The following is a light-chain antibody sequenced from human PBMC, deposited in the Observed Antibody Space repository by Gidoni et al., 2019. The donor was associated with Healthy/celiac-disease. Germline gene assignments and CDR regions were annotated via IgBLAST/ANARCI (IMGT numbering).Light chain of an antibody. J-gene: IGKJ1*01. CDR1: QSVSSN. CDR2: DAS. V-gene: IGKV3-15*01. CDR3: QQYNNWPPWT. Sequence: EIVMTQSPATLSVSPGERATLSCRASQSVSSNLAWSQQKPGQAPRLLIYDASTRATGIPARFSGSGSGTEFTLTISSLQSEDFAVYYCQQYNNWPPWTFGQGTKVEIK.